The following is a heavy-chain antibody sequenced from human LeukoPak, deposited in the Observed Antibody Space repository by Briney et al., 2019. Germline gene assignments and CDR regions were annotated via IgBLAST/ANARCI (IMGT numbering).Heavy chain of an antibody. V-gene: IGHV3-23*01. Sequence: PGGSLRLSCAASGFTFSSYAMNWVRQAPGKGLEWVSGISATGGSTYYAASVKGRRTISRDNSNNTLYLEMNSLRAEDTALYYCAHIVAGEQYFDYWGQGTLVTVSS. CDR3: AHIVAGEQYFDY. CDR1: GFTFSSYA. CDR2: ISATGGST. J-gene: IGHJ4*02. D-gene: IGHD2-15*01.